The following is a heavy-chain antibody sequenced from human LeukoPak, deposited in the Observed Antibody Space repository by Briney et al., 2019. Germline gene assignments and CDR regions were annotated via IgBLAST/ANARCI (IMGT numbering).Heavy chain of an antibody. CDR3: ARLHSAVYYGDAFDI. CDR1: GFTFSSYW. D-gene: IGHD3-10*01. CDR2: INSDGSST. Sequence: GGSLRLSCAASGFTFSSYWMHWVRQAPGKGLVWVSRINSDGSSTSYADSVKGRFTVSRDNVKNSLFLQMNSLRVEDTAAYYCARLHSAVYYGDAFDIWGQGTMVTVSS. J-gene: IGHJ3*02. V-gene: IGHV3-74*01.